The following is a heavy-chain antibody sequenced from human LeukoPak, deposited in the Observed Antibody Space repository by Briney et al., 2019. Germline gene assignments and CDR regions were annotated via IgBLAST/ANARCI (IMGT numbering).Heavy chain of an antibody. CDR3: ARSDAAYSDF. V-gene: IGHV3-48*02. J-gene: IGHJ4*02. CDR2: ISGSSTTI. CDR1: GFTFSDYG. Sequence: GGSLRLSCAPSGFTFSDYGMNWVRHAPGEGLECVTYISGSSTTIKYPDSVKGRFTISRDNAKNSLYLQMNRLRDEDTAVYYCARSDAAYSDFWGQGTLVTVSS. D-gene: IGHD2-15*01.